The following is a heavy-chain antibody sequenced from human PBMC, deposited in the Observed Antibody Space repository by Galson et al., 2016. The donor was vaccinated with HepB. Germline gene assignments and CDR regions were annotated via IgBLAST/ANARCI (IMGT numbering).Heavy chain of an antibody. CDR1: GFTGFTFSSYW. Sequence: SLRLSCAASGFTGFTFSSYWMHWVRQAPGKGLVWVSRISLDGSVTIYGASVKGRFSTSRDNAKNTLFLQMNSLRVEDTAVYYCARDRDSSGYFGWFDSWGQGTLVTVSS. J-gene: IGHJ5*01. V-gene: IGHV3-74*01. CDR3: ARDRDSSGYFGWFDS. D-gene: IGHD3-22*01. CDR2: ISLDGSVT.